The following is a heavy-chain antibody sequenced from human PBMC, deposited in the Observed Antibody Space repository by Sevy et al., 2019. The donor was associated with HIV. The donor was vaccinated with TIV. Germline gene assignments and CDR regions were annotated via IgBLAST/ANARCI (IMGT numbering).Heavy chain of an antibody. J-gene: IGHJ4*02. V-gene: IGHV1-2*02. CDR1: GYTFTGYY. CDR3: ARDIRGTYSYGFLGSVY. Sequence: ASVKVSCKASGYTFTGYYMHWVRQAPGQGLEWMGWINPNSGGTNYAQKFQGRFTMTRDTSISTAYMELSRLRADDTAVYYCARDIRGTYSYGFLGSVYWGQGTLVTVSS. CDR2: INPNSGGT. D-gene: IGHD5-18*01.